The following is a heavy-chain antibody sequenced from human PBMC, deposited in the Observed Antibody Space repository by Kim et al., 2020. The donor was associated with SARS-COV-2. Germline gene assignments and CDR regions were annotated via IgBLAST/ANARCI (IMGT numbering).Heavy chain of an antibody. V-gene: IGHV3-53*01. J-gene: IGHJ4*02. CDR1: GFAVSSTH. CDR3: ARDFSGDS. Sequence: GGSLRLSCAASGFAVSSTHMSWVRQAPGKGLEWVSFIYSGGATYYADSVKGRFTISKDNSKNTLYLQMSTLRAEDTAMYYCARDFSGDSWGQGTLVTVSS. CDR2: IYSGGAT. D-gene: IGHD3-10*01.